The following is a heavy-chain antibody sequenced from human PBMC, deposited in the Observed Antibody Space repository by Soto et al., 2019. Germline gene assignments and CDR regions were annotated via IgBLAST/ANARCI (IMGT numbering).Heavy chain of an antibody. J-gene: IGHJ4*02. CDR3: ARPAYRGGWYEGGADY. V-gene: IGHV5-51*01. D-gene: IGHD6-19*01. Sequence: EVQLVQSGAEVKKPGESLKISCKGSGYSFANYWIGWVRQMPGKGLEWMGILLPGDSDVRYSPSFEGQVTISADMSISTVYLQWSSLQVPDTAMYYCARPAYRGGWYEGGADYWGQGTPVTVSS. CDR2: LLPGDSDV. CDR1: GYSFANYW.